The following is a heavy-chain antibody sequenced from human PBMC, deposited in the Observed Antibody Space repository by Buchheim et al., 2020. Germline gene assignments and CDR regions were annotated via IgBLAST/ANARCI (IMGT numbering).Heavy chain of an antibody. Sequence: QVQLVESGGGVVQPGRSLRLSCAASGFTFSSYAMHWVRQAPGKGLEWVAVISYDGSNKYYADSVKGRFTISRDNSKNTLYLQMNRLGAEDTAVYYCARGFVVVPATIRKGYYYGMDVWGQGT. CDR2: ISYDGSNK. V-gene: IGHV3-30*04. CDR1: GFTFSSYA. J-gene: IGHJ6*02. D-gene: IGHD2-2*01. CDR3: ARGFVVVPATIRKGYYYGMDV.